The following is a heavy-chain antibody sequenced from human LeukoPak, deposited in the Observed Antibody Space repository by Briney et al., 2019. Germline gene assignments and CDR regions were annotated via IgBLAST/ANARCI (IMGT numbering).Heavy chain of an antibody. CDR1: GGTFSSYA. CDR2: IIPILGIA. Sequence: SVKVSCKASGGTFSSYAISWVRQAPGQGLEWMGRIIPILGIANYAQKFQGRVTITADKSASTAYMELSSLRSEDTAVYYCERVVVTAIPDYYGMDVWGQGTTVTVSS. J-gene: IGHJ6*02. V-gene: IGHV1-69*04. D-gene: IGHD2-21*02. CDR3: ERVVVTAIPDYYGMDV.